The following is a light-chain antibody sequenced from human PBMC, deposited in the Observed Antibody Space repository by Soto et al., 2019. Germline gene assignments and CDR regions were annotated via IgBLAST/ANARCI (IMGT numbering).Light chain of an antibody. CDR3: QSYDSSLSGWV. CDR1: SSNIGRNY. J-gene: IGLJ3*02. V-gene: IGLV1-47*02. CDR2: STY. Sequence: QSVLTQPPSASGTPGQRVTISCSGGSSNIGRNYVFWYQQLPGTAPKLLIYSTYQRPSGVPDRFSGSKSGTSASLAITGLQAEDEADYYCQSYDSSLSGWVFGGGTKLTVL.